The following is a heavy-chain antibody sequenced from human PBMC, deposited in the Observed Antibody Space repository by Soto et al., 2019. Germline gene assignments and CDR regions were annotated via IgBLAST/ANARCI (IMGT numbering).Heavy chain of an antibody. CDR1: GGSFSGYY. CDR3: AAADWGHNFYYGMEV. CDR2: INQSGST. D-gene: IGHD7-27*01. J-gene: IGHJ6*04. Sequence: SETLSLTCAVYGGSFSGYYWSLIRQPPGKGLEWIGEINQSGSTNYKSSLKSRVTISVDTSKNQFSLKLSSVTAADTAVYYCAAADWGHNFYYGMEVWGEGTKVTVSP. V-gene: IGHV4-34*01.